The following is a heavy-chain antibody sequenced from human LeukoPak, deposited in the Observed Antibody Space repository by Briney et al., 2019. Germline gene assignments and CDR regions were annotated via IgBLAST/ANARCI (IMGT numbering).Heavy chain of an antibody. V-gene: IGHV3-7*05. J-gene: IGHJ6*02. CDR2: IKQDGSEK. CDR1: GFTFSSYW. Sequence: PGGSLRLSCAASGFTFSSYWMSWVRQAPGKGLEWVANIKQDGSEKYYVDSVKGRFTISRDNANNSLYLQMNSLRAEDTAVYYCASLSTSFGMDVWGQGTTVTVSS. CDR3: ASLSTSFGMDV. D-gene: IGHD5/OR15-5a*01.